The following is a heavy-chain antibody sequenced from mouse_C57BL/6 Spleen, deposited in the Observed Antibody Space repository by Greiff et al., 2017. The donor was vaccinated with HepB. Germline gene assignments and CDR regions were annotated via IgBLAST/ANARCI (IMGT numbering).Heavy chain of an antibody. CDR1: GYTFTDYY. CDR3: AGDYYGSIFDY. D-gene: IGHD1-1*01. J-gene: IGHJ2*01. V-gene: IGHV1-76*01. Sequence: QVQLQQSGAELVRPGASVKLSCKASGYTFTDYYINWVKQRPGQGLEWIARIYPGSGNTYYNEKFKGKATLTAEKSSSTAYMQLSSLTSEDSAVYFCAGDYYGSIFDYWGQGTTLTVSS. CDR2: IYPGSGNT.